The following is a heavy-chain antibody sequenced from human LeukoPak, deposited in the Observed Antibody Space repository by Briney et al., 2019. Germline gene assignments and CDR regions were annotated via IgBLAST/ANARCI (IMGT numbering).Heavy chain of an antibody. CDR3: ARGRITFGGVTRGFDY. CDR1: GFTFTIYG. D-gene: IGHD3-16*01. V-gene: IGHV3-30*03. J-gene: IGHJ4*02. CDR2: ITYDGYYK. Sequence: PGTSLRLSCAASGFTFTIYGMHWVRQAPGKGLEWVALITYDGYYKYYSDSVKGRFTISSDTSKNTLYLQMNSLRAEDTAVYYCARGRITFGGVTRGFDYWGQGTLVTVSS.